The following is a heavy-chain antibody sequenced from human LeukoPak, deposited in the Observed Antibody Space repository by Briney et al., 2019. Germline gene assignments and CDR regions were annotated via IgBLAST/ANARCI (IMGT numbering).Heavy chain of an antibody. V-gene: IGHV5-51*01. CDR1: GYSFTSYW. CDR3: AKRLLGSGSHVDY. Sequence: GESLKISCKGSGYSFTSYWIGWVRQMPGKGLEWMGIIYPGDSDTRYSPSFQGQVTISADKPISTAYLQWSSLKASDTAMYYCAKRLLGSGSHVDYWGQGTLVTVSS. CDR2: IYPGDSDT. D-gene: IGHD1-26*01. J-gene: IGHJ4*02.